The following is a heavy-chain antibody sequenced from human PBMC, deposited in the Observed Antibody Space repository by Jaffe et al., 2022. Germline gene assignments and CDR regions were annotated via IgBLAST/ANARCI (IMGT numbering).Heavy chain of an antibody. J-gene: IGHJ4*02. CDR1: GFTFSSYG. D-gene: IGHD3-3*01. V-gene: IGHV3-30*02. CDR2: IRYDGSNK. CDR3: AKDGYYDFRMGYFDY. Sequence: QVQLVESGGGVVQPGGSLRLSCAASGFTFSSYGMHWVRQAPGKGLEWVAFIRYDGSNKYYADSVKGRFTISRDNSKNTLYLQMNSLRAEDTAVYYCAKDGYYDFRMGYFDYWGQGTLVTVSS.